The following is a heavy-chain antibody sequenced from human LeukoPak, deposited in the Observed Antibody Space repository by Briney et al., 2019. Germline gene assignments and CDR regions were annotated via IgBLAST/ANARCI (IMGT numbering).Heavy chain of an antibody. CDR3: ARDYGDFSFDY. D-gene: IGHD4-17*01. CDR2: INPNSGGT. J-gene: IGHJ4*02. CDR1: GYTFTGYY. Sequence: ASVKVACKASGYTFTGYYMGWVRQAPGQGLEWMGWINPNSGGTNYAQKFQGRVTMTRDTSISTAYMELSRLRSDDTAVYYCARDYGDFSFDYWGQGTLVTVSS. V-gene: IGHV1-2*02.